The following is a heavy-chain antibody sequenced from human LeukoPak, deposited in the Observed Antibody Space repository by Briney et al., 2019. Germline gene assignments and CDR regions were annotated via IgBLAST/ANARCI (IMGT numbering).Heavy chain of an antibody. CDR3: AKGDTVFRGGPGY. J-gene: IGHJ4*02. V-gene: IGHV3-23*01. CDR1: GFTFSAYD. Sequence: GGSLRLSCAASGFTFSAYDMNWVRQAPGKGLEWVSGIIGSGGTTFYADSVKGRFTISRDNSKNTLYLQMNSLRAEDTAFYYCAKGDTVFRGGPGYWGQGTLVTVSS. D-gene: IGHD3-10*01. CDR2: IIGSGGTT.